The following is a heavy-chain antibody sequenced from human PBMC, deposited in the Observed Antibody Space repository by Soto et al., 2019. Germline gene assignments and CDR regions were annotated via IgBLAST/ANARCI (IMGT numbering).Heavy chain of an antibody. V-gene: IGHV4-31*03. CDR2: IYYSGST. CDR1: GVSISSGGYY. CDR3: ARVCGGDCHYGMDV. J-gene: IGHJ6*02. D-gene: IGHD2-21*02. Sequence: PSETLSLTCTITGVSISSGGYYCSWIRQHPGKGLEWVGYIYYSGSTYYNPSLKSRVTISVDTSKNQFSLKLSSVTAADTAVYYCARVCGGDCHYGMDVWGQGTTVT.